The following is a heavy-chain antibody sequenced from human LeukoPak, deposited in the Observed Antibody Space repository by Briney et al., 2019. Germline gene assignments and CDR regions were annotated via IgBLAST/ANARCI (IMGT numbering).Heavy chain of an antibody. CDR2: INPNSGGT. Sequence: ASVKVSCKASGYTFTGYYMHWVRQAPGQGLEWMGWINPNSGGTNYAQKFQGRVTMTRDTSISTAYMELSRLRSDDTAVYYCARGVGGSGSYYNWFDPWGQGTLVTVSS. CDR1: GYTFTGYY. V-gene: IGHV1-2*02. CDR3: ARGVGGSGSYYNWFDP. J-gene: IGHJ5*02. D-gene: IGHD3-10*01.